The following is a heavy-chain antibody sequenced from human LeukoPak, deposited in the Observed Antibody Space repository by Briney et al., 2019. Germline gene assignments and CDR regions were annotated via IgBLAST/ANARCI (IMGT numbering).Heavy chain of an antibody. Sequence: GGSLRLSCVGSGFTFSRYELNWVRQAPGKGLEWVAYISNGASTKHYADSVRGRFTISRDNARNSVSLQMSSLRVEDTAVYYCARHNSGDSFDYWGRGTLVTVSS. D-gene: IGHD4-23*01. CDR1: GFTFSRYE. CDR3: ARHNSGDSFDY. J-gene: IGHJ4*02. CDR2: ISNGASTK. V-gene: IGHV3-48*03.